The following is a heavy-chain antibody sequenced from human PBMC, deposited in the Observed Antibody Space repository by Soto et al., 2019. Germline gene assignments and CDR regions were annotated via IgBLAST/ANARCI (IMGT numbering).Heavy chain of an antibody. Sequence: QVQLVQSGAEMKEPGDSVRVSCEASGYTFTSYYIHWVRQAPGQGLEWMGWINPKFGDTTYAQDFQGRVSMTREMSISSVYMELSRLTSDDTAIYYCARNMDYYYGPGSGNGHGFWGQGTTVTVFS. J-gene: IGHJ6*02. CDR1: GYTFTSYY. CDR3: ARNMDYYYGPGSGNGHGF. V-gene: IGHV1-2*02. D-gene: IGHD3-10*01. CDR2: INPKFGDT.